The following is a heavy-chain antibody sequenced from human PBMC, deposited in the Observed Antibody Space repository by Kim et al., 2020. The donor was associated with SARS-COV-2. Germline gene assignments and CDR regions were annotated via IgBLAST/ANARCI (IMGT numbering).Heavy chain of an antibody. D-gene: IGHD2-15*01. CDR1: GGSISSSSYF. V-gene: IGHV4-39*01. CDR2: IYYTGST. J-gene: IGHJ4*02. Sequence: SETLSLTCTVSGGSISSSSYFWVWIRQPPGKGLEWIGNIYYTGSTYYNPSLKSRVTISVDTSKNQFSLRLSSVTAADKAVYYCARRVVVSATFDYWGQGTLVTVSS. CDR3: ARRVVVSATFDY.